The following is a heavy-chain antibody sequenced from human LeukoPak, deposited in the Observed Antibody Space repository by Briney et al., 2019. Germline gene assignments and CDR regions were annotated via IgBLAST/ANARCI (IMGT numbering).Heavy chain of an antibody. CDR2: IYYSGST. D-gene: IGHD6-13*01. CDR1: GGSISSYY. CDR3: ARGRRQLVRSWGY. J-gene: IGHJ4*02. V-gene: IGHV4-59*01. Sequence: SETLSLTCTVSGGSISSYYWSWIRQPPGKGLEWIGYIYYSGSTNYNPSLKSRVTISVDTSKNQFSLKLSSVTAADTAVYYCARGRRQLVRSWGYWGQGTLVTVSS.